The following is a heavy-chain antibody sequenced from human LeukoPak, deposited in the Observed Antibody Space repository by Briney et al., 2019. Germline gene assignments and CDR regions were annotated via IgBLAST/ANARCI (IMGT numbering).Heavy chain of an antibody. D-gene: IGHD3-22*01. V-gene: IGHV3-30*02. Sequence: PGGSLRLSCAASAFTFSSYGMYWVRQAPGKGLEWVAFIRYDGSNKYYADSVKGRFTVSRDNSKNTLFLQMNSLRTEDTAVYYCARDRGGDYYDSSGYGAFDIWGQGTMATVSS. J-gene: IGHJ3*02. CDR1: AFTFSSYG. CDR3: ARDRGGDYYDSSGYGAFDI. CDR2: IRYDGSNK.